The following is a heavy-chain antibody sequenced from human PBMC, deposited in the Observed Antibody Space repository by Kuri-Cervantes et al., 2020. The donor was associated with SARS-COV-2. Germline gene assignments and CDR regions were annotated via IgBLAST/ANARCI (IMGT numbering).Heavy chain of an antibody. CDR2: IYHSGST. J-gene: IGHJ6*03. CDR1: GGSFSGYY. D-gene: IGHD2-2*01. Sequence: GSLRLSCAVYGGSFSGYYWGWIRQPPGKGLEWIGSIYHSGSTYYNPSLKSRVTISVDTSKNQFSLKLSSVTAADTAVYYCASGRREIVVVPTDRGMDVWGKGTTVTVSS. V-gene: IGHV4-38-2*01. CDR3: ASGRREIVVVPTDRGMDV.